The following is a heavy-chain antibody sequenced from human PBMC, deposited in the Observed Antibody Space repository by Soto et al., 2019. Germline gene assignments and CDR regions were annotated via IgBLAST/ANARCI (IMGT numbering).Heavy chain of an antibody. V-gene: IGHV3-11*06. CDR2: ISSASSYT. D-gene: IGHD7-27*01. Sequence: QVQLVESGGGLVTPGGSLRLSCAASGFTFSDYYMNWIRQAPGKGLEWVSYISSASSYTNFADSVKGRFTVSRDNAKNSLYLQMNGLRAEDTAVYYCARALGQTFDLWGQGTLVTVSS. CDR3: ARALGQTFDL. CDR1: GFTFSDYY. J-gene: IGHJ4*02.